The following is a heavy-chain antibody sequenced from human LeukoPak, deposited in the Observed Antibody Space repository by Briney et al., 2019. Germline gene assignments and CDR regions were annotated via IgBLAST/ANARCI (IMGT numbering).Heavy chain of an antibody. D-gene: IGHD1-26*01. CDR1: GGSISSYY. CDR3: ARGKVENWFDP. V-gene: IGHV4-59*01. Sequence: PSETLSLTCTVSGGSISSYYWSWIRQPPGKGLEWIGYIYYSGSTNYNPSLKSRVTISVDTSKNQFSLKLSSVTAADTAVYYCARGKVENWFDPWGQGTLVTVSS. CDR2: IYYSGST. J-gene: IGHJ5*02.